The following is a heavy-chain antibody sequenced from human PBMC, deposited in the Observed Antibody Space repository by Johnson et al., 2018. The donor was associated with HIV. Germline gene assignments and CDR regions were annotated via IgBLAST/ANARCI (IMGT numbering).Heavy chain of an antibody. D-gene: IGHD2-21*01. CDR1: GFTFSSYW. CDR2: IKQDGSEK. Sequence: VQLVESGGGLVQPGGSLRLSCAASGFTFSSYWMSWVRQAPGKGLEWVANIKQDGSEKYYVDSVQGRFTISRDNAKNSLYLQMNSLRAEDTAVYYCARVPEGDDDAFDIWGQGTMVTVSS. CDR3: ARVPEGDDDAFDI. J-gene: IGHJ3*02. V-gene: IGHV3-7*01.